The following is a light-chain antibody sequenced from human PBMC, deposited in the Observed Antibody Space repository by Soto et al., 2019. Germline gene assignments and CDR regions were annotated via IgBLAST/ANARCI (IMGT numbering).Light chain of an antibody. V-gene: IGKV2-30*01. CDR3: IQGTHWPWT. Sequence: EVVMNQSPLSLPVTLGQPASISCRSSRSLVYTDGNSYLNWFHQRPGQSPRRLIYKVSSRDSGVPDKLSGSASGTDFTLRISRGEAEDVWVYYCIQGTHWPWTFGQGTNVEIK. CDR2: KVS. CDR1: RSLVYTDGNSY. J-gene: IGKJ1*01.